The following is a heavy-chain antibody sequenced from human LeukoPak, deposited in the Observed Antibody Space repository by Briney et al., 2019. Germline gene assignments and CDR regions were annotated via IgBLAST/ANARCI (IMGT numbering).Heavy chain of an antibody. CDR2: ISMNVQTT. Sequence: GGSLRLSCSASGFTFTRHVMHWVRQAPGKGLQYVSGISMNVQTTYYAGSVKGRFTISRDSSKNTVYLQMNSLTAEETAVYYCVREGLERRTNFDYWGQGTLVSVSS. V-gene: IGHV3-64D*06. CDR3: VREGLERRTNFDY. D-gene: IGHD1-1*01. J-gene: IGHJ4*02. CDR1: GFTFTRHV.